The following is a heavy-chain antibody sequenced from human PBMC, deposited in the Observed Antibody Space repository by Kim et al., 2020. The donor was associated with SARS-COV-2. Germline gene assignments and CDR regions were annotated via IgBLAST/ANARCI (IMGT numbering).Heavy chain of an antibody. Sequence: ASVKVSCKTSGDTFTKYYMQWVRQAPGQGLEWMGIINPSASSASYAQKCQGRLTMTRDTSTSTVYMELSGLKSEDTATYYCSTATTLVRGVIEDHCGQGTLVMVSS. V-gene: IGHV1-46*03. CDR3: STATTLVRGVIEDH. CDR2: INPSASSA. J-gene: IGHJ4*02. CDR1: GDTFTKYY. D-gene: IGHD3-10*01.